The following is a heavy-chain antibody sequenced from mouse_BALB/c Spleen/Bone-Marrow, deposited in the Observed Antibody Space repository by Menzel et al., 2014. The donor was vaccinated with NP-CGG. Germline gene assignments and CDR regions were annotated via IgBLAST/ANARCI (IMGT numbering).Heavy chain of an antibody. CDR3: ARDGNYDYYGIDY. Sequence: QVQLKESGPELVRPGESVKISCKGSGYTFTDYAMHWVKQSHAKSLEWIGVISIYYDNTNYNQKFEGKATMTLDISSGTAYMELARLTSEDSAIYYCARDGNYDYYGIDYWGQGTSVTVSS. D-gene: IGHD2-1*01. V-gene: IGHV1-67*01. CDR1: GYTFTDYA. J-gene: IGHJ4*01. CDR2: ISIYYDNT.